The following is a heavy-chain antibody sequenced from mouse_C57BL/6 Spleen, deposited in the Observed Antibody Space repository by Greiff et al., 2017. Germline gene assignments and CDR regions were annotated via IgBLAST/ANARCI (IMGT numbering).Heavy chain of an antibody. CDR3: ARSDDYDPYAMDY. Sequence: EVQLVESGPELVKPGASVKIPCKASGYTFTDYNMDWVKQSHGKSLEWIGDINPNNGGTIYNQKFKGKATLTVDKSSSTAYMELRSLTSEDTAVYYCARSDDYDPYAMDYWGQGTSVTVSS. V-gene: IGHV1-18*01. CDR1: GYTFTDYN. J-gene: IGHJ4*01. D-gene: IGHD2-4*01. CDR2: INPNNGGT.